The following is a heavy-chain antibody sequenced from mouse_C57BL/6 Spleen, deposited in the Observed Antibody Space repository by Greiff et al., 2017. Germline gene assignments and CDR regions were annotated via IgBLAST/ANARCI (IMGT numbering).Heavy chain of an antibody. Sequence: EVMLVESGGGLVQPGGSLKLSCAASGFTFSDYYMYWVRQTPEKRLEWVAYISNGGGSTYYPDTVKGRFTISRDNAKNTLYLQMSLLKSEDTAMYYCARHGGLRQDYYAMAYWGQGTSVTVSS. CDR1: GFTFSDYY. D-gene: IGHD2-4*01. J-gene: IGHJ4*01. V-gene: IGHV5-12*01. CDR3: ARHGGLRQDYYAMAY. CDR2: ISNGGGST.